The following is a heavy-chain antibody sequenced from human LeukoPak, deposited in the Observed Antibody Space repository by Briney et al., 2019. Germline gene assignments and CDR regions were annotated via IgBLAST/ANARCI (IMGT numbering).Heavy chain of an antibody. CDR3: ARASTVTTRYYYYYYMDV. CDR1: GFTFSDYY. D-gene: IGHD4-17*01. V-gene: IGHV3-11*01. CDR2: ISSSGSIM. J-gene: IGHJ6*03. Sequence: PGGSLRLSCAASGFTFSDYYMTWIRQAPGKGLEWVSFISSSGSIMYYADSVKGRFTISRDNAKNSLYLQMNSLRAEDTAVYYCARASTVTTRYYYYYYMDVWGKGTTVTISS.